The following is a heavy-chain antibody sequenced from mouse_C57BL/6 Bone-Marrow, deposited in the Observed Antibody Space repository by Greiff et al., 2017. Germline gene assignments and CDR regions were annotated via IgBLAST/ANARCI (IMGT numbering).Heavy chain of an antibody. V-gene: IGHV1-69*01. Sequence: QVQLQQPGAELVMPGASVKLSCKASGYTFTSHWMHWVKQRPGQGLEWIGEIDPSDSYTNYNQKFKGKSTLTVDKSSSTAYMQLSSLTSEDSAVYYCAREGFYYYGSSSYAMDYWGQGTSVTVSS. CDR1: GYTFTSHW. J-gene: IGHJ4*01. CDR2: IDPSDSYT. D-gene: IGHD1-1*01. CDR3: AREGFYYYGSSSYAMDY.